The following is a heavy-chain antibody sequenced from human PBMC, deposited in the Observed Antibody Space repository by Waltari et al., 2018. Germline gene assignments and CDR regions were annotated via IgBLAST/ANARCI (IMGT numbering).Heavy chain of an antibody. CDR3: ARGPLALRIAVDLGSGYFDY. CDR2: IIPIFGTA. V-gene: IGHV1-69*13. J-gene: IGHJ4*02. CDR1: GGTFSSYA. Sequence: QVQLVQSGAEVKKPGSSVKVSCKASGGTFSSYAISWVRQAPGQGLEWMGGIIPIFGTANYAQKFQDRVTITADESTSTAYMELSSLRSEDTAVYYCARGPLALRIAVDLGSGYFDYWGQGTLVTVSS. D-gene: IGHD6-19*01.